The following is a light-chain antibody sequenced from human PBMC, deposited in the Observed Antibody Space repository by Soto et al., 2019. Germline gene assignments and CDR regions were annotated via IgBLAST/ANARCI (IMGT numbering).Light chain of an antibody. V-gene: IGLV2-14*01. CDR3: NSYTLSRTVI. CDR1: SSDVGAHDY. J-gene: IGLJ2*01. CDR2: EVT. Sequence: QSALTQPASVSGSPGQSITISCSGTSSDVGAHDYVSWYQHHPDKAPKVIIFEVTKRPSGVSNRFSGSKTGNTASLTISGLPAEDAADYYCNSYTLSRTVIFGGGTKLTVL.